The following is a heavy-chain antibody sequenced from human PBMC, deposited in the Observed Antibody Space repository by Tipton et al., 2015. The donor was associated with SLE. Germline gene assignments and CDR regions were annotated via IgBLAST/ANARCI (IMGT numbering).Heavy chain of an antibody. CDR3: ASRRRNYDFWGGPAYGS. V-gene: IGHV4-34*01. CDR2: INHSGIT. J-gene: IGHJ5*02. Sequence: LRLSCAVYGGSFSGYYWSWIRQPPGKGLEWIGEINHSGITKYNPSLKSRVTISVDTSKNQFSLKLTSVTAADTAGYYCASRRRNYDFWGGPAYGSWGQGTLVTVSS. D-gene: IGHD3-3*01. CDR1: GGSFSGYY.